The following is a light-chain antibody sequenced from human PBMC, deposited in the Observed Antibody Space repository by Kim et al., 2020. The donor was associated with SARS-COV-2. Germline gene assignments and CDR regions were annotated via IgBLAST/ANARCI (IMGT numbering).Light chain of an antibody. Sequence: QSALTQPPSASGSPGQSVTISCTGTSNDVGGYNFVSWYQQHPGKAPKLMIYEVSKRPSGVPDRFSGSKSGNTASLTVSGLQAEDEAEYYCGSYAGTIYVFGTGTKVTV. CDR1: SNDVGGYNF. CDR3: GSYAGTIYV. CDR2: EVS. V-gene: IGLV2-8*01. J-gene: IGLJ1*01.